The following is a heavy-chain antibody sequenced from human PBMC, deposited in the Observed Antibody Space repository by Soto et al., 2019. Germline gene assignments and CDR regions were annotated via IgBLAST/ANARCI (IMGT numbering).Heavy chain of an antibody. CDR3: AGGESGYSYGYFDY. Sequence: GGSLRLSCAASGFTVSSNYMSWVRQAPGKGLEWVSVIYSGGSTYYADSVKGRFTISRDNSKNTLYLQMNSLRAEDTAVYYCAGGESGYSYGYFDYWGQGTLVTVSS. CDR2: IYSGGST. D-gene: IGHD5-18*01. CDR1: GFTVSSNY. J-gene: IGHJ4*02. V-gene: IGHV3-66*01.